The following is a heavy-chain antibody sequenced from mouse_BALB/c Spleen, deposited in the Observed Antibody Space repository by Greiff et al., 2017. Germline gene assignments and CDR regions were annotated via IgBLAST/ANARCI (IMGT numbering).Heavy chain of an antibody. V-gene: IGHV5-6-5*01. CDR2: ISSGGST. Sequence: EVKLVESGGGLVKPGGSLKLSCAASGFTFSSYAMSWVRQTPEKRLEWVASISSGGSTYYPDSVKGLFTISRDNARNILYLQMSSLRSEDTAMYYCARGRRGYDSMDYWGQGTSVTVSS. J-gene: IGHJ4*01. CDR1: GFTFSSYA. CDR3: ARGRRGYDSMDY.